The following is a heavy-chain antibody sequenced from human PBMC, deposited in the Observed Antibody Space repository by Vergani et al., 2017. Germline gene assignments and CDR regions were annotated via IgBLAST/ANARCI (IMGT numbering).Heavy chain of an antibody. V-gene: IGHV4-34*01. D-gene: IGHD3-22*01. Sequence: QVQLQQWGAGLLKPSETLSLTCAVYGGSFSGYYWSWIRQHPGKGLEWIGYIYYSGSTYYNPSLKSRVTISVDTSKNQFSLKLSSVTAADTAVYYCAVDYDSSGYYGYWGQGTLVTVSS. CDR1: GGSFSGYY. CDR2: IYYSGST. J-gene: IGHJ4*02. CDR3: AVDYDSSGYYGY.